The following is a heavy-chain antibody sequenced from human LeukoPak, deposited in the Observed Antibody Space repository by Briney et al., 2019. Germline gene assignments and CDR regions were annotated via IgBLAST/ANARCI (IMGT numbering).Heavy chain of an antibody. Sequence: SETLSLTCTVSGGSISTYYWSWIRQPPGRRVEWMGYIFHSGSTNYNPSLKSRVTISVHTSTNLFSLKLSSVTAADTAVYYCAREALDSRGYYPFDYWGRGTLVTVSS. V-gene: IGHV4-59*01. D-gene: IGHD3-22*01. CDR1: GGSISTYY. J-gene: IGHJ4*02. CDR3: AREALDSRGYYPFDY. CDR2: IFHSGST.